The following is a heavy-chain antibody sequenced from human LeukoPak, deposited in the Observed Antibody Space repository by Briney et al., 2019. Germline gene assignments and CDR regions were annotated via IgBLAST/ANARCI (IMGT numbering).Heavy chain of an antibody. CDR3: AKTAEEYSGSYHVWSVDY. D-gene: IGHD1-26*01. Sequence: PSETLSLTCTVSGGSISSSSYYWGWIRQPPGKGLEWIGSIYYSGSTYYNPSLKSRVTISVDTSKNQFSLKLSSVTAADTAVYYCAKTAEEYSGSYHVWSVDYWGQGTLVTVSS. CDR2: IYYSGST. CDR1: GGSISSSSYY. J-gene: IGHJ4*02. V-gene: IGHV4-39*01.